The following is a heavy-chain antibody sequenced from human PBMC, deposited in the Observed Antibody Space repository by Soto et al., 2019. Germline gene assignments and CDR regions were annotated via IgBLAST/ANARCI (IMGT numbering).Heavy chain of an antibody. Sequence: VASVKVSCKAFGYTFTNYLIHWVRQAPGQRLEWLGWINTGSGNTKYSQKFQGRVTITRDTSATTAYMELSSLRFEDTAVYYCARVHRYQPMLDFDNWGQGTMVTVSS. V-gene: IGHV1-3*04. CDR2: INTGSGNT. D-gene: IGHD1-20*01. CDR3: ARVHRYQPMLDFDN. J-gene: IGHJ4*01. CDR1: GYTFTNYL.